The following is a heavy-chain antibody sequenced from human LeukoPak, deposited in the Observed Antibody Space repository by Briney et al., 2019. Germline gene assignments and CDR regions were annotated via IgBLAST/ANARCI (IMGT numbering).Heavy chain of an antibody. J-gene: IGHJ3*02. CDR3: ARQWLVRAAFDI. CDR1: GGSISSYY. Sequence: TSETLSLTCTVSGGSISSYYWSWIRQPPGKGLEWIGYIYYSGSTNYNPSLKSRVTISVDTSKNQFSLKLSSVTAADTAVYYCARQWLVRAAFDIWGQGTTVTVSS. V-gene: IGHV4-59*08. CDR2: IYYSGST. D-gene: IGHD6-19*01.